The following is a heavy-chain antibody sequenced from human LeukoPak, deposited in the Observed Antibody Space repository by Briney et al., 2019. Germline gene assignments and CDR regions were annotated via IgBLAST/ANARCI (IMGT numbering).Heavy chain of an antibody. CDR1: GGTFSSYA. Sequence: ASVKVSCKASGGTFSSYAISWVRQAPGQGLEWMGRINPNSGGTNYAQKFQGRVTMTRDTSISTAYMELSRLRSDDTAVYYCARGVVTPLGPFIDYWGQGTLVTVSS. CDR2: INPNSGGT. CDR3: ARGVVTPLGPFIDY. D-gene: IGHD3-3*01. J-gene: IGHJ4*02. V-gene: IGHV1-2*06.